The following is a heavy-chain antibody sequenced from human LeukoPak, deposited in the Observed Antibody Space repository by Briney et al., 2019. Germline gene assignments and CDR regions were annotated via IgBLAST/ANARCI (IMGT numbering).Heavy chain of an antibody. CDR2: IKQDGSEA. J-gene: IGHJ4*02. CDR1: GFTFSSYW. Sequence: GGSLRLSCAASGFTFSSYWMTWFRQAPGKGPEWVANIKQDGSEAYYVDSVRGRFTISRDNAENSLFLQMNSLRAEDTAVYYCARRGGSSSRRSPIDYWGQGTLVTVSS. V-gene: IGHV3-7*01. D-gene: IGHD6-6*01. CDR3: ARRGGSSSRRSPIDY.